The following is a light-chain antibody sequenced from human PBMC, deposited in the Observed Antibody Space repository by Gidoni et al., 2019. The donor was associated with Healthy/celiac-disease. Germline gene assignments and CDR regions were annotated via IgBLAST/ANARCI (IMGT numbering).Light chain of an antibody. J-gene: IGKJ1*01. V-gene: IGKV2-30*02. CDR1: QSLVHSDGNTY. Sequence: VVMTQSPLSLPVTLGQPASISCRSSQSLVHSDGNTYLNWFQQRPGQSPRRLIYKVSNRDSGVPDRFSGSGSGTDFTLKISRVEAEDVGVYYCMQGTHWQGTFGQGTKVEIK. CDR3: MQGTHWQGT. CDR2: KVS.